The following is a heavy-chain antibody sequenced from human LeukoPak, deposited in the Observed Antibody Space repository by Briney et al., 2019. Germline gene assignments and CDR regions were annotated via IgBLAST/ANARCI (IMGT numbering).Heavy chain of an antibody. V-gene: IGHV4-39*07. CDR1: GGSISSSSYY. CDR2: IYYSGST. J-gene: IGHJ4*02. D-gene: IGHD3-22*01. CDR3: ASEYYYDSSGYGAPFDY. Sequence: SETLSLTCTVSGGSISSSSYYWGWIRQPPGKGLERIGSIYYSGSTYYNPSLKSRVTISVDTSKNQFSLKLSSVTAADTAVYYCASEYYYDSSGYGAPFDYWGQGTLVTVSS.